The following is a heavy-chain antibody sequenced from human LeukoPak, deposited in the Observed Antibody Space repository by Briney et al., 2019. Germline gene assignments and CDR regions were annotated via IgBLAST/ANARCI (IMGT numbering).Heavy chain of an antibody. V-gene: IGHV3-23*01. CDR3: ATSPSHRDGYNYAY. D-gene: IGHD5-24*01. CDR2: ISGSGSST. J-gene: IGHJ4*02. Sequence: AGGSLRLSCAASGFTFSSYAMSWVRQAPGKGLEWVSSISGSGSSTYYAGSVKGRFTISRDNSKNTLYVQMNNLRAEDTAVYYCATSPSHRDGYNYAYWGQGTLVTVSS. CDR1: GFTFSSYA.